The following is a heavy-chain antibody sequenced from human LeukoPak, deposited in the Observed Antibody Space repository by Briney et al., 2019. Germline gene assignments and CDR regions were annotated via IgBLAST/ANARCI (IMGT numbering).Heavy chain of an antibody. Sequence: PGGSLRLSCAPSGFTFDDYTMHWVRQAPGKGLEWVSLINWDGSSTYYADSVKGRFTISRDNSKNSLYLQMNSLTAEDTALYYCAKDQPYGSGSYIDPWGQGTLVTVSS. D-gene: IGHD3-10*01. CDR3: AKDQPYGSGSYIDP. V-gene: IGHV3-43*01. CDR1: GFTFDDYT. CDR2: INWDGSST. J-gene: IGHJ5*02.